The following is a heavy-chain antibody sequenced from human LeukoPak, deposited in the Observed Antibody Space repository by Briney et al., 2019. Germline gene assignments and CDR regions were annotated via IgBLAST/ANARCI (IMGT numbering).Heavy chain of an antibody. V-gene: IGHV3-23*01. CDR1: GFTFSSYG. Sequence: GGSLRLSCAASGFTFSSYGMSWVRQAPGKGLEWVSAISGSGGSTYYADSVKGRFTISRDNSKNTLYLQMNSLRAEDTAVYYCAKDRGGLLWFGELLDSWGQGTLVTVSS. J-gene: IGHJ4*02. D-gene: IGHD3-10*01. CDR2: ISGSGGST. CDR3: AKDRGGLLWFGELLDS.